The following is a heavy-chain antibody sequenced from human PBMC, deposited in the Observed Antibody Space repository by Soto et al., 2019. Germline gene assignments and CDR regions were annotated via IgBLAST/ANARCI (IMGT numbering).Heavy chain of an antibody. CDR3: ARVGSSGWSPDY. V-gene: IGHV4-4*02. Sequence: SETLSLTCAVSGGSISSSNWWSWVRQPPGKGLEWIGEIYHSGSTNYNPSLKSRVTISVDTSKNQFSLKMSSVTAADTAVYYCARVGSSGWSPDYWGRGTLVTVSS. J-gene: IGHJ4*02. CDR1: GGSISSSNW. CDR2: IYHSGST. D-gene: IGHD6-19*01.